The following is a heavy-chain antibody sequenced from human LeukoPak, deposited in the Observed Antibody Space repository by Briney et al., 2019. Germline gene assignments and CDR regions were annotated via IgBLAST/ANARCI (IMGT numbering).Heavy chain of an antibody. J-gene: IGHJ4*02. CDR1: GYTLTSYD. V-gene: IGHV1-8*01. D-gene: IGHD2-2*01. Sequence: ASVKVSCKASGYTLTSYDINWVRQATGQGLEWMGWMNPNSGNTGYAQKFQGRVTMTRNTSISTAYMELSSLRSEDTAVYYCARATRGIVVVPAATNKYYFDYWGQGTLVTVSS. CDR3: ARATRGIVVVPAATNKYYFDY. CDR2: MNPNSGNT.